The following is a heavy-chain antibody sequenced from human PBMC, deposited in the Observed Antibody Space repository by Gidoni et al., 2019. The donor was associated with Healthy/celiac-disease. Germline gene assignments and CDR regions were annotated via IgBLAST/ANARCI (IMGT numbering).Heavy chain of an antibody. CDR2: INHSGST. V-gene: IGHV4-34*01. CDR1: GGSFSGYY. J-gene: IGHJ2*01. CDR3: ARTPVVVTAISYWYFDL. D-gene: IGHD2-21*02. Sequence: QVQLQQWGAGLLKPSETLSLTCAVYGGSFSGYYWSWIRQPPGKGLEWIGEINHSGSTNYNPSLKSRVTISVDTSKNQFSLKLSSVTAADTAVYYCARTPVVVTAISYWYFDLWGRGTLVTVSS.